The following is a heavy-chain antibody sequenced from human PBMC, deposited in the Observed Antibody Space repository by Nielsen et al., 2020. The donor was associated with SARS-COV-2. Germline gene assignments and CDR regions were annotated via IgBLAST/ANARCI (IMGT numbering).Heavy chain of an antibody. V-gene: IGHV1-69*13. CDR3: AADRPDITHSIAFYYMDV. J-gene: IGHJ6*03. CDR2: IIPIFGTA. CDR1: GYTFTNYG. Sequence: SVKVSCKASGYTFTNYGISWVRQAPGQGLEWMGGIIPIFGTANYAQKFQGRVTITADESTSTAYMELSSLRSEDTAVYYCAADRPDITHSIAFYYMDVWGKGTTVTVSS. D-gene: IGHD1-14*01.